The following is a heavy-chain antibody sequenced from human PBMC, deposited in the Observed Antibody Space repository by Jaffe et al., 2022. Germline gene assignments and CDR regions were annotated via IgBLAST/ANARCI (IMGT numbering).Heavy chain of an antibody. CDR2: IIPILGIA. J-gene: IGHJ4*02. CDR1: GGTFSSYT. CDR3: ARAPYYYGSGSPLDY. V-gene: IGHV1-69*02. Sequence: QVQLVQSGAEVKKPGSSVKVSCKASGGTFSSYTISWVRQAPGQGLEWMGRIIPILGIANYAQKFQGRVTITADKSTSTAYMELSSLRSEDTAVYYCARAPYYYGSGSPLDYWGQGTLVTVSS. D-gene: IGHD3-10*01.